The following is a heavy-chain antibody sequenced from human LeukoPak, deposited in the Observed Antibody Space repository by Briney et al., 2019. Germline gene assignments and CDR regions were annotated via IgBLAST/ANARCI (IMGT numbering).Heavy chain of an antibody. J-gene: IGHJ4*02. CDR3: AREYNSRATFDY. V-gene: IGHV3-21*05. CDR2: IHSSGKYI. Sequence: GGSLTLSCAASASGLYFASHSMNWARQAPGKGLEWISYIHSSGKYIFYSASVEGRFTVSRDNGKNSLYLQMSSRRAEDTAIYYCAREYNSRATFDYWGQGTLVTVSS. CDR1: ASGLYFASHS. D-gene: IGHD1-14*01.